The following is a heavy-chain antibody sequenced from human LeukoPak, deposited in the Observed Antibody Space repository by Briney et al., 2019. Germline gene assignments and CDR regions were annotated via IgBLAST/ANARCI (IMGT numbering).Heavy chain of an antibody. CDR2: INPNSGGT. CDR3: ARGYYDGSDFEYFQH. Sequence: ASLKLSCKASGYTFTQYYMHWVRQAPGQGLEWMAWINPNSGGTNYAQKFQGRVTMTRDTSISTAYMELSRLKSDDTAVYYCARGYYDGSDFEYFQHWGQGTLVTVPS. V-gene: IGHV1-2*02. J-gene: IGHJ1*01. D-gene: IGHD3-22*01. CDR1: GYTFTQYY.